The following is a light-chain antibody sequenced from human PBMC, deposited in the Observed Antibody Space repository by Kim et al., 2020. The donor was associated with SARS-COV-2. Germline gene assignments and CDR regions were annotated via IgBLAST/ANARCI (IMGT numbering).Light chain of an antibody. CDR3: QQYNNWPPDT. CDR2: GAS. CDR1: QSVSSD. J-gene: IGKJ5*01. V-gene: IGKV3-15*01. Sequence: SPGERATLSCRASQSVSSDLPWYQQKPGQAPRLLIYGASTRATGIPARFSGSGSGTEFTLTISSLQSEDFAVYYCQQYNNWPPDTFGQGTRLEIK.